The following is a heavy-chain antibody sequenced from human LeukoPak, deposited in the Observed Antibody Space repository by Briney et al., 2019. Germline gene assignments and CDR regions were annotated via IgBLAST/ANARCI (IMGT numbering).Heavy chain of an antibody. CDR1: GYTFTGYY. V-gene: IGHV1-2*02. CDR3: ARTRMVRRVNDAFDI. CDR2: INPNSGGT. Sequence: CASVQVSCKASGYTFTGYYMHWVRQAPGQGLEWMGWINPNSGGTNYAQKFQGRVTMTRDTSISTAYMELSRLRSEDTAVYYCARTRMVRRVNDAFDIWGQGTMVTVSS. J-gene: IGHJ3*02. D-gene: IGHD3-10*01.